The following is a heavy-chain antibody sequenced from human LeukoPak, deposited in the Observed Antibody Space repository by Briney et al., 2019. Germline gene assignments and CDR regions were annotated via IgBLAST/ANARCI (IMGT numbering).Heavy chain of an antibody. CDR3: AKDPPPGLERGFDWSIDDYFDY. Sequence: VGSLRLSCVVSGLTLLNYGISWVRRAPGQGGGGGAGISGSGGGTYYADSVKGRFTISRDNSKNTLYLQMNSLRAEDTAVYYCAKDPPPGLERGFDWSIDDYFDYWGQGTLVTVSS. D-gene: IGHD3-9*01. J-gene: IGHJ4*02. CDR2: ISGSGGGT. CDR1: GLTLLNYG. V-gene: IGHV3-23*01.